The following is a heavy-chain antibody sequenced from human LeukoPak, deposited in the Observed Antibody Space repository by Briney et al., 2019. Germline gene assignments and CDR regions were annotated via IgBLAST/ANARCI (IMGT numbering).Heavy chain of an antibody. CDR2: IIPIFGTA. J-gene: IGHJ5*02. D-gene: IGHD6-13*01. V-gene: IGHV1-69*05. CDR1: GGTFSSYA. Sequence: ASVKVSCKASGGTFSSYAISWVRQAPGQGLEWMGRIIPIFGTANYAQKFQGRVTITTDESTSTVYMELSSLRSEDTAVYYCARDRDLVLAAAANHNWFDPWGQGTLVTVSS. CDR3: ARDRDLVLAAAANHNWFDP.